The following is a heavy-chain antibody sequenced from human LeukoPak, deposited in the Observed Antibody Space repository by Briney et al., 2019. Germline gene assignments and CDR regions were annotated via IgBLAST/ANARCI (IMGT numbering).Heavy chain of an antibody. V-gene: IGHV3-9*01. CDR1: GFTFDDYA. Sequence: PGGSLRLSCAASGFTFDDYAMHWVRQAPGKGLEWVSGLSWNSGSIGYADSVKGRFTISRDNAKNSLYLQMNSLRAEDTALYYCAKDRGFGELLSSTWFDPWGQGTLVTVSS. CDR3: AKDRGFGELLSSTWFDP. J-gene: IGHJ5*02. CDR2: LSWNSGSI. D-gene: IGHD3-10*01.